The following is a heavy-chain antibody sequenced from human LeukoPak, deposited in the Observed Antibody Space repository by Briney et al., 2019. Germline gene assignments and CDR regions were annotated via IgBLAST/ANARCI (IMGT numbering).Heavy chain of an antibody. CDR3: AKDLGPTGAAWFDP. CDR1: GFTFDDYA. V-gene: IGHV3-43*02. CDR2: ISGEGDNT. Sequence: GGSLRLSCAASGFTFDDYAMHWVRQAPGKGLEWVSLISGEGDNTYYVDSVKGRFTISRYNSKNSLYLQMNSLRTEDTGLYYCAKDLGPTGAAWFDPWGQGTLVTVSS. D-gene: IGHD1-14*01. J-gene: IGHJ5*02.